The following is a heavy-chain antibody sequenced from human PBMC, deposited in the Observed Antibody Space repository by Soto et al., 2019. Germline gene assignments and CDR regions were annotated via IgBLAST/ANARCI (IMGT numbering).Heavy chain of an antibody. CDR2: IYYSGST. V-gene: IGHV4-39*01. D-gene: IGHD1-1*01. Sequence: QLQLQESGPGLVKPSETLSLTCTVSGGSISSSSYYWGWIRQPPGKGLEWIGSIYYSGSTYYNPSLKSRVTISVDTSKNQFSLKLSSVTAADTAVYYCWGELERRPFDYWGQGTLVTVSS. CDR3: WGELERRPFDY. CDR1: GGSISSSSYY. J-gene: IGHJ4*02.